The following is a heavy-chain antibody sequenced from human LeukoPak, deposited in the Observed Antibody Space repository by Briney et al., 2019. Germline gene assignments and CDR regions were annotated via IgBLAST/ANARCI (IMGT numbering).Heavy chain of an antibody. V-gene: IGHV3-74*01. J-gene: IGHJ4*02. CDR2: INTDTRGT. Sequence: GGSLRLSCAASGFTFSDYWMHWVRHAPGKGLVWVSIINTDTRGTYYADSVKGRFTISRDNAKNTLYLQMNSLRAEDTAVYYCARAGAYHFDNWGQGTLVTVSS. CDR1: GFTFSDYW. D-gene: IGHD3-16*01. CDR3: ARAGAYHFDN.